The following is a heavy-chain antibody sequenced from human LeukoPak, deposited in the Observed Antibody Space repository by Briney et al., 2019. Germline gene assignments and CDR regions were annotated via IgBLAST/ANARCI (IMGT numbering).Heavy chain of an antibody. Sequence: GGSLRLSCAASGFTFSNYAMNWVRQVPGKGLEWVSVVSGRGGSTYYAEPVKGRFTISRDNSKNTLYLQMSTLRAEDTAVYYCAKGDTGMVRRYYLDHWGQGSLVTVSS. CDR3: AKGDTGMVRRYYLDH. CDR2: VSGRGGST. CDR1: GFTFSNYA. D-gene: IGHD5-18*01. V-gene: IGHV3-23*01. J-gene: IGHJ4*02.